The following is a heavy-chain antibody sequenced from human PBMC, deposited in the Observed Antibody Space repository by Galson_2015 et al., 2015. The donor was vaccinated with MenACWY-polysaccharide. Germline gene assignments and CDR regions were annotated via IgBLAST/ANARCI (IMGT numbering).Heavy chain of an antibody. J-gene: IGHJ4*02. CDR3: ARVRYSTGKYQFDY. V-gene: IGHV3-23*01. D-gene: IGHD2-2*01. CDR1: GVTFSNYA. CDR2: IGGSGSNT. Sequence: ALRLGGAASGVTFSNYAMSWVRQAPGKGLEWVSTIGGSGSNTHYADSVKGRFTISRDNSKNTLSLQMNSLRAEDTAVYYCARVRYSTGKYQFDYWGQGTLVAVSS.